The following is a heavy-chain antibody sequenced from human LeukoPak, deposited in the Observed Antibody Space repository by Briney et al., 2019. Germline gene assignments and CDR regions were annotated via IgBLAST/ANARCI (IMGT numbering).Heavy chain of an antibody. J-gene: IGHJ4*02. V-gene: IGHV3-23*01. Sequence: GGTLRLSCAASGFTFSSYGMSWVRQAPGKGLQWVSGISGSGGRTYYADSVKGRFTISRDNSKNTLYLQMNSLRAEDTAVYYCAKIKYYDILTGYYSPHFDYWGQGTLVTVSS. D-gene: IGHD3-9*01. CDR3: AKIKYYDILTGYYSPHFDY. CDR1: GFTFSSYG. CDR2: ISGSGGRT.